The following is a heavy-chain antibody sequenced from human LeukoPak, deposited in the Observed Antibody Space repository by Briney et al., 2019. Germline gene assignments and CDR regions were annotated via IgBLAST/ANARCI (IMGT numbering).Heavy chain of an antibody. Sequence: PSETLSLTCTVSGDSISSSSFYWGWIRQPPGKGLEWIVSVSYSGSTYYKPSLKSRVTISVYTSTNQFSLKLSSVTAADTAVYSCARDRAGVVVVAATQAHWFDPWGQGTLVTVSS. D-gene: IGHD2-15*01. V-gene: IGHV4-39*07. J-gene: IGHJ5*02. CDR2: VSYSGST. CDR3: ARDRAGVVVVAATQAHWFDP. CDR1: GDSISSSSFY.